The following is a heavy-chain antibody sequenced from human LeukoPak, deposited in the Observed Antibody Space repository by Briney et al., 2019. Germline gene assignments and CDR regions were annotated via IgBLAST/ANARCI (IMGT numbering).Heavy chain of an antibody. CDR3: ARRRWMTKLFGP. Sequence: SETLSLTCTVSGGSISSHYWSWIRQPPGKGLEWIGEINHSGSTNYNPSLKSRVTISVDTSKNQFSLKLSSVTAADTAVYYCARRRWMTKLFGPWGQGTLVTVSS. CDR2: INHSGST. J-gene: IGHJ5*02. CDR1: GGSISSHY. D-gene: IGHD4-11*01. V-gene: IGHV4-34*01.